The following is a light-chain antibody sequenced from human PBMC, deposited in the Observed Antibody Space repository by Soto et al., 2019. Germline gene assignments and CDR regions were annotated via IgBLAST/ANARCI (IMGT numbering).Light chain of an antibody. J-gene: IGKJ3*01. Sequence: EIVLTQSPGTLSLSPGERATLSCRASQTINNKFLAWYQHKPGQAPRLLVSATSDRATGIPDRFSGSGSGPVITLTISRLDTEDFAVYCYHHYGSAFTFGPGTKVDIK. CDR1: QTINNKF. CDR3: HHYGSAFT. V-gene: IGKV3-20*01. CDR2: ATS.